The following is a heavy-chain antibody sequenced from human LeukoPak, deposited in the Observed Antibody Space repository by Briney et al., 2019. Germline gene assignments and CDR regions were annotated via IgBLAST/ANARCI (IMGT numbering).Heavy chain of an antibody. CDR1: GFTFSNYG. J-gene: IGHJ5*02. CDR2: IRFDGTDK. Sequence: GGSLRLSCAASGFTFSNYGMHWVRQAPGKGLEWVALIRFDGTDKYYADSVKGRFSISRDNSKSTLYLQMNSLRAEDTAVYYCSKDLTSDFGGGFDPWGQGTLVTVSS. CDR3: SKDLTSDFGGGFDP. V-gene: IGHV3-30*02. D-gene: IGHD3-10*01.